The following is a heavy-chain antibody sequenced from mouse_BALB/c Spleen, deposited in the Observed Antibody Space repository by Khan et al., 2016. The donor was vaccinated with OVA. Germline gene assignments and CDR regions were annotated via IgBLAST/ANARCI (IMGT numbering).Heavy chain of an antibody. CDR1: GYTFTSYY. D-gene: IGHD2-1*01. CDR3: TRSGYGTFAY. J-gene: IGHJ3*01. Sequence: QVQLQQSGAELVKPGASVRLSCKASGYTFTSYYLYWVKQRPGQGLEWIGDINPSNGGTNCNEKFKSKATLTVDKSSSTAYMQLSSLTSEDYAVYYCTRSGYGTFAYWGQGTLVTVSA. CDR2: INPSNGGT. V-gene: IGHV1S81*02.